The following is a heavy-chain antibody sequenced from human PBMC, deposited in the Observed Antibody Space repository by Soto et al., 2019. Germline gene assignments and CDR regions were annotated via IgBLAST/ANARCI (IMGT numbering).Heavy chain of an antibody. CDR1: GFTFSSYA. CDR3: AKTPSGSSVGAFDV. D-gene: IGHD6-19*01. V-gene: IGHV3-23*01. J-gene: IGHJ3*01. Sequence: EVQLLESGGGLVQPGGSQRLSCAASGFTFSSYAMSWVRQGPGKGLEWVTLISGGGGDTDYAVSVKGRFTVSRDNSNNTMYLQLNSLTAADTAIFYCAKTPSGSSVGAFDVWGQGTVVTVSS. CDR2: ISGGGGDT.